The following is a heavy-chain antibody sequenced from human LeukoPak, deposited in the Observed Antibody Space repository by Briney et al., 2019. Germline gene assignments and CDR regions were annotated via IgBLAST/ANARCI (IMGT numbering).Heavy chain of an antibody. CDR1: GFPFSFYE. CDR3: ALLAVASDFDY. CDR2: IASSGRNI. Sequence: GGSLRLSCAVSGFPFSFYEMNWVRQAPGKGLEWVSNIASSGRNIYYADSVKGRFSISRDNAKSSLYLQMNSLRVEYTAIYYCALLAVASDFDYWGQGALVTVSS. J-gene: IGHJ4*02. V-gene: IGHV3-48*03. D-gene: IGHD6-19*01.